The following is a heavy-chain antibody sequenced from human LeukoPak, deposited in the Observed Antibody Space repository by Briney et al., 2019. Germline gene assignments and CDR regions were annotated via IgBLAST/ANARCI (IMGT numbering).Heavy chain of an antibody. Sequence: SETLSLTCTVSGGSISSYYWSWIRQPPGKGLEWIGYIYYSGSTNYNPSLKSRLTISVDATKNQFSLKLSSVTAADTAVYYCARSIAARLTRVVVAATLYDYWGQGTLVTVSS. CDR3: ARSIAARLTRVVVAATLYDY. CDR2: IYYSGST. V-gene: IGHV4-59*01. D-gene: IGHD2-15*01. CDR1: GGSISSYY. J-gene: IGHJ4*02.